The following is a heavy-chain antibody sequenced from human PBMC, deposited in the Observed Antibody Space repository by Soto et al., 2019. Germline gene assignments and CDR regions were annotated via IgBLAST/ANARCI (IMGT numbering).Heavy chain of an antibody. CDR3: ARDIAAAGTSYYYYGMDV. CDR1: GFTFSSYA. Sequence: PGGSLRLSCAASGFTFSSYAMHWVRQAPGKGLEWVAVIWYDGSNKYYADSVKGRFTISRDNSKNTLYLQMNSLRAEDTAVYYCARDIAAAGTSYYYYGMDVWGQGTTVTVSS. D-gene: IGHD6-13*01. CDR2: IWYDGSNK. V-gene: IGHV3-33*08. J-gene: IGHJ6*02.